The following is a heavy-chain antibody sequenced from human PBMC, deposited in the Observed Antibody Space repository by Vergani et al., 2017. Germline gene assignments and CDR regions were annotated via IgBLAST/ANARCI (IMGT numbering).Heavy chain of an antibody. J-gene: IGHJ6*02. CDR3: AGDRPGADSSGYYSSYYYGMDV. CDR1: GGTFSSYA. Sequence: QVQLVQSGAEVKKPGSSVKVSCKASGGTFSSYAISWVRQAPGQGLEWMGGIIPIFGTANYAQKFQGRVTITADESTSTAYMELSSLRSEDTAVYYCAGDRPGADSSGYYSSYYYGMDVWGQGTTVTVSS. V-gene: IGHV1-69*01. D-gene: IGHD3-22*01. CDR2: IIPIFGTA.